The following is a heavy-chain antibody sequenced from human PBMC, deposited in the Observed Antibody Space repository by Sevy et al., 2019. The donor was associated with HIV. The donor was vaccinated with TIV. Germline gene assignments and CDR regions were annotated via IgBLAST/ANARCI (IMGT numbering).Heavy chain of an antibody. CDR3: ARAQYYYGTGSYHHGMDV. D-gene: IGHD3-10*01. V-gene: IGHV3-33*01. CDR2: IWYDGSNK. J-gene: IGHJ6*02. Sequence: GGSLRLSCAASGFTFSSYGMHWVRQAPGKGLEWVAVIWYDGSNKYYADSVKGRFTISRDNSKNTLYLQMNSLRAEDTAVYYCARAQYYYGTGSYHHGMDVWGQGTTVTVS. CDR1: GFTFSSYG.